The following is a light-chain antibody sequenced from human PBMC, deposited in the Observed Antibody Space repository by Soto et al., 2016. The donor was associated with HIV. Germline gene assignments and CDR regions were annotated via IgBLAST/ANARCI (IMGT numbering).Light chain of an antibody. Sequence: SYELTQPPSVSVSPGQTASITCSGDKLGDRYACWYQQKPGQSPVLVIYQDTKRPSGIPERFSGSNSGNTATLTISGTQAMDEADYYCQAWDISTVVFGEGTKLTVL. CDR1: KLGDRY. V-gene: IGLV3-1*01. J-gene: IGLJ2*01. CDR2: QDT. CDR3: QAWDISTVV.